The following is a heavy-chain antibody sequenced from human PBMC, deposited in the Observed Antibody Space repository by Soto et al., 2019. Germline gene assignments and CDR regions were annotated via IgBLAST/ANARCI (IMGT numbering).Heavy chain of an antibody. CDR3: AREVTTRGYYYYYGMDV. Sequence: HPGGSLRLSCAASGFTFSSYAMHWVRQAPGKGLEWVAVISYDGSNKYYADSVKGRFTISRDNSKNTLYLQMNSLRAEDTAVYYCAREVTTRGYYYYYGMDVWGQGTTVTVSS. J-gene: IGHJ6*02. CDR1: GFTFSSYA. CDR2: ISYDGSNK. D-gene: IGHD4-17*01. V-gene: IGHV3-30-3*01.